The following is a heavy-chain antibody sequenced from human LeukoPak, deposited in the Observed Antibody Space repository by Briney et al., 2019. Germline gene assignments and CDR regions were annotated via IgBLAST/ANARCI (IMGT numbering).Heavy chain of an antibody. J-gene: IGHJ4*02. Sequence: PSETLSLTCTVSGGSISSYYWSWIRQPPGKGLEWIGYIYYSGSTNYNPSLKSRVTISVDTSKNQFSLKLSSVTAADPAVYYCARHRVLWVDYWGQGTLVTVSS. V-gene: IGHV4-59*08. CDR3: ARHRVLWVDY. CDR1: GGSISSYY. CDR2: IYYSGST. D-gene: IGHD3-10*01.